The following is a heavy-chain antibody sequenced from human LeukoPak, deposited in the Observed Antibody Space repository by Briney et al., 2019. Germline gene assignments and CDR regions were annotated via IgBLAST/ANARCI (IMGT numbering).Heavy chain of an antibody. CDR1: GGSVSSGSYY. J-gene: IGHJ3*02. V-gene: IGHV4-61*01. CDR3: AREWELTSIVYDFDI. D-gene: IGHD1-26*01. CDR2: IYYSGST. Sequence: KTSETLSLTCTVSGGSVSSGSYYWSWIRQPPGKGLEWIGYIYYSGSTNYNPSLESRVTISVDTSKNQFSLQLSSVTAADTAVYYCAREWELTSIVYDFDIWGQGTMVTVSS.